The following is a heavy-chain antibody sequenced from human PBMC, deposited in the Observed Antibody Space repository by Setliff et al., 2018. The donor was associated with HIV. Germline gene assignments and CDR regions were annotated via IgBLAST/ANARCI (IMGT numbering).Heavy chain of an antibody. D-gene: IGHD3-22*01. Sequence: SVKVSCKASGFTFNNYALSWVRQAPGQRPEWMGGTNPQSDIANYAQRFQGRVTITADHSTTTTYMELTSLRADDTAVYYCVRVGPWYYARSGYLASWDYWGQGTLVTVSS. V-gene: IGHV1-69*10. CDR2: TNPQSDIA. CDR3: VRVGPWYYARSGYLASWDY. J-gene: IGHJ4*02. CDR1: GFTFNNYA.